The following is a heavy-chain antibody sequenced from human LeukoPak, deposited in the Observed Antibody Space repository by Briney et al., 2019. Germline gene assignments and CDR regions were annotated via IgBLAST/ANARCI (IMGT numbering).Heavy chain of an antibody. CDR2: INHSGST. V-gene: IGHV4-34*01. Sequence: GSLRLSCAASGFTFSSYWMSWVRQAPGKGLEWIGEINHSGSTNYNPSLKSRVTISVDTSKNQFSLKLSSVTAADTAVYYCARATSRYYYYYMDVWGKGTTVTVSS. D-gene: IGHD3-16*01. CDR3: ARATSRYYYYYMDV. CDR1: GFTFSSYW. J-gene: IGHJ6*03.